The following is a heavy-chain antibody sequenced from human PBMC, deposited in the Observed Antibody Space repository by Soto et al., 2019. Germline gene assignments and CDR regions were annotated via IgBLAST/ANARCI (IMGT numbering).Heavy chain of an antibody. CDR1: GFTFSTHA. Sequence: QVQLVESGGGVVQPGRSLRLSCAASGFTFSTHAMHWVRQAPGKGLECVAIVSCDGSNKYYADSVKGRFTISRDNSPNTLYLQMSGLTPEDTAFYYCARDQTGITTAGGGRMDHWGQGTLVTVSS. J-gene: IGHJ4*02. CDR3: ARDQTGITTAGGGRMDH. CDR2: VSCDGSNK. D-gene: IGHD6-13*01. V-gene: IGHV3-30-3*01.